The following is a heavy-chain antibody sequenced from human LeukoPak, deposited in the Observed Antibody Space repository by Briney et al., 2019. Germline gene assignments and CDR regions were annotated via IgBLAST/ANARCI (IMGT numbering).Heavy chain of an antibody. CDR2: IRYDGSNK. CDR1: GFTFSSYG. CDR3: ASDSSGWSAFDY. Sequence: GGSLRLSCAASGFTFSSYGMHWVRQAPGKGLEWVAFIRYDGSNKHYADSVKGRFTISRDNSKNTLYLQMNSLRAEDTAVYYCASDSSGWSAFDYWGQGTLVTVSS. J-gene: IGHJ4*02. D-gene: IGHD6-19*01. V-gene: IGHV3-30*02.